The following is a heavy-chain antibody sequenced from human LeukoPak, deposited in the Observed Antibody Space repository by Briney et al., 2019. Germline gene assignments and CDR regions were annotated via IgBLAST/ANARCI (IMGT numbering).Heavy chain of an antibody. CDR3: ARLAQYYDFWSGPWYPGGYYYGMDV. CDR1: GYPFTTYD. J-gene: IGHJ6*02. CDR2: INPNSGGT. V-gene: IGHV1-2*02. Sequence: GASVKVSCKASGYPFTTYDINWVRQAPGQGLEWMGWINPNSGGTNYAQKFQGRVTMTRDTSISTAYMELSRLRSDDTAVYYCARLAQYYDFWSGPWYPGGYYYGMDVWGQGTTVTVSS. D-gene: IGHD3-3*01.